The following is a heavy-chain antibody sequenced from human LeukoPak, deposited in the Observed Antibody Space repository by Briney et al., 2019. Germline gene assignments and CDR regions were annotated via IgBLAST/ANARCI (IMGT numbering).Heavy chain of an antibody. D-gene: IGHD3-22*01. V-gene: IGHV3-53*01. CDR1: GFIFSSYS. CDR3: ARGGRGSAAVVAPRSFDI. J-gene: IGHJ3*02. Sequence: GGSLRLSCAASGFIFSSYSMSWVRQAPGKGLEWVSVTYTGGNSYYADSVKGRFIISRDISKNTLYLQMNSLGAEDSALYYCARGGRGSAAVVAPRSFDIWGQGTMVTVSS. CDR2: TYTGGNS.